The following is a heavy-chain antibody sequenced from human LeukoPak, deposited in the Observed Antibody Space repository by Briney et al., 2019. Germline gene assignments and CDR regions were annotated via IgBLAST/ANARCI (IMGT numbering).Heavy chain of an antibody. CDR2: ISGVSGSTT. CDR1: GFTVSSNY. Sequence: GGSLRLSCAASGFTVSSNYMSWVRQAPGKGLEWVSVISGVSGSTTIYAASVKGRFTVSRDNSKSRLFLQMNSLRAEDTAVYYCAKNVGSGRGVPYGMDVWGQGTTVTVAS. V-gene: IGHV3-23*01. D-gene: IGHD3-10*01. CDR3: AKNVGSGRGVPYGMDV. J-gene: IGHJ6*02.